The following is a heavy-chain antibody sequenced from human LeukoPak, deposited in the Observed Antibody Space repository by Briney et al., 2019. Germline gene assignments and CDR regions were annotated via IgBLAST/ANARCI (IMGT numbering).Heavy chain of an antibody. Sequence: SVKVSCKASGGTFSSYAISWVRQAPGQGLEWMGGIIPIFGTANYAQKFQGRVTITTDESTSTAYMGLSSLRSEDTAVYYCARGTEAGAQYYYDSSGYPQDAFDIWGQGTMVTVSS. V-gene: IGHV1-69*05. D-gene: IGHD3-22*01. CDR2: IIPIFGTA. CDR1: GGTFSSYA. J-gene: IGHJ3*02. CDR3: ARGTEAGAQYYYDSSGYPQDAFDI.